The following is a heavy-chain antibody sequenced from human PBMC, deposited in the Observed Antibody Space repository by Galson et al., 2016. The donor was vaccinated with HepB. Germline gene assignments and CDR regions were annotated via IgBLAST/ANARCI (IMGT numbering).Heavy chain of an antibody. CDR3: AKDGCTSTSCYSH. Sequence: SLRLSCAASGFAFSNYAMSWVRQAPGKGLEWVSLIFAGGDRTFYADSVRGRFTISRDNSKNTLYLQMSSLRADDSAVYYWAKDGCTSTSCYSHWGTGTLVTFS. CDR1: GFAFSNYA. D-gene: IGHD2-2*01. V-gene: IGHV3-23*01. CDR2: IFAGGDRT. J-gene: IGHJ4*02.